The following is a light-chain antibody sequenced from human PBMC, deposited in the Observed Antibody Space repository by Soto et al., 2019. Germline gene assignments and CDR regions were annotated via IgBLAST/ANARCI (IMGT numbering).Light chain of an antibody. J-gene: IGKJ1*01. CDR3: QQYGSSPRT. V-gene: IGKV3-20*01. Sequence: EMVLTQSPDTLSLSPGERATLSCRASQSVGSDLAWYQQKPGQSPRLLIYGASSRARGIPDRFTGSGSGTDFILTISRLEPEDFAVYYCQQYGSSPRTFGQGTQVDIK. CDR1: QSVGSD. CDR2: GAS.